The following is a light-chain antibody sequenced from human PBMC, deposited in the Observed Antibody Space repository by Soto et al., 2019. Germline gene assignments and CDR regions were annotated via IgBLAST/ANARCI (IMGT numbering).Light chain of an antibody. J-gene: IGKJ1*01. Sequence: EIVLTQSPGTLSLSPGERATLSCRASQSVSSSYLAWYQQKPGQAPRLLIYGASSRATGIPDRFSGSGSGTDFTLTISRLEPEDFAVYYCQQYGSSLRTFGQGTKAEIK. CDR3: QQYGSSLRT. CDR1: QSVSSSY. V-gene: IGKV3-20*01. CDR2: GAS.